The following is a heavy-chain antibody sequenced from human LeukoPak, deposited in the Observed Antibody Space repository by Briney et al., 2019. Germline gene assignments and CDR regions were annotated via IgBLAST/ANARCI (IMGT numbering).Heavy chain of an antibody. D-gene: IGHD1-1*01. CDR2: IKTDGSEK. CDR1: GFTFSNYW. J-gene: IGHJ6*03. Sequence: GGSLRLSCEGSGFTFSNYWMGWVRQAPGKGLQWVANIKTDGSEKYYVDSVKGRFTISRDNAKNSLYLQMNSLRAEDTAVYYCARDQETQIQLERRATYYYYMDVWGKGTTVTVSS. V-gene: IGHV3-7*01. CDR3: ARDQETQIQLERRATYYYYMDV.